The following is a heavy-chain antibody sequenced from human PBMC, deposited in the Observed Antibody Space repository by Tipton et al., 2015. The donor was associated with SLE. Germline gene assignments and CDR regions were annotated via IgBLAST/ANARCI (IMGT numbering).Heavy chain of an antibody. D-gene: IGHD5-12*01. Sequence: TLSLTCTVSGDSISSSNYFWGWIRQPPGKGLEWIGSISSSGSTYYNPSLKSRVAISIDTSKNQFSLMMNFVTAADTAIYYFATDSSTWLRFDYWGQGTLVAVSS. CDR2: ISSSGST. CDR3: ATDSSTWLRFDY. J-gene: IGHJ4*02. V-gene: IGHV4-39*07. CDR1: GDSISSSNYF.